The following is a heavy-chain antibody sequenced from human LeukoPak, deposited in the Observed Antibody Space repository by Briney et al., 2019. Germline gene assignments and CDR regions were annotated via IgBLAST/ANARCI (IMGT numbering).Heavy chain of an antibody. CDR3: AKVKVVRGVPNAFDI. D-gene: IGHD3-10*01. J-gene: IGHJ3*02. Sequence: GGSLRLSYAASGFTFSSYAMSWVRQAPGKGLEWVSAISGSGGSTYYADSVKGRFTISRDNSKNTLYLQMNSLRAEDTAVYYCAKVKVVRGVPNAFDIWGQGTMVTVSS. CDR2: ISGSGGST. CDR1: GFTFSSYA. V-gene: IGHV3-23*01.